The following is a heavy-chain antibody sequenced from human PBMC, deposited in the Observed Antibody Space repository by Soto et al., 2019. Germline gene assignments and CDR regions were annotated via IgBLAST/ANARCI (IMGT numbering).Heavy chain of an antibody. CDR2: TSAYNGNT. CDR1: GYTFTSYC. J-gene: IGHJ6*03. CDR3: ARRKHAPLYYYYYMDV. V-gene: IGHV1-18*01. Sequence: ASVKGSCKASGYTFTSYCISWVRQAPGQGLEWMGWTSAYNGNTNYAQKLQGRVTMTTDTSTSTAYMELRSLRSDDTAVYYCARRKHAPLYYYYYMDVWGKGTTVSVSS.